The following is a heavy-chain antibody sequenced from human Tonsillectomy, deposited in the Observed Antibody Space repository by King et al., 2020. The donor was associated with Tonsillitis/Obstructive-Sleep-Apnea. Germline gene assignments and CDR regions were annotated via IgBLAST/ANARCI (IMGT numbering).Heavy chain of an antibody. CDR1: GYTFTRNY. CDR2: INPSDDIT. V-gene: IGHV1-46*01. Sequence: QLVQSGAEVKKPGASVKVSCKASGYTFTRNYVHWVRQAPGQVLEWMGIINPSDDITTYAQKFQGRVTMTTDTSTSTVNMELSSLRAGDTAVYYCVRDDKDGRHLDYWRQGSLVSVSS. CDR3: VRDDKDGRHLDY. D-gene: IGHD2-15*01. J-gene: IGHJ4*02.